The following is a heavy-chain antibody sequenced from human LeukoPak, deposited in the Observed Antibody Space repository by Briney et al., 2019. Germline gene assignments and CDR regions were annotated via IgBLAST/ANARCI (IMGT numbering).Heavy chain of an antibody. J-gene: IGHJ4*02. D-gene: IGHD1-26*01. CDR2: IYTSGST. Sequence: PSETLSLTCTVSGGSISNYYWSWIRQPAGKGLEWIGRIYTSGSTNYNPSLKSRVTISVDKSKNPFSLKLSSVTAADTAVYHCARGGSGSYASFDCWGQGTLVTVSS. V-gene: IGHV4-4*07. CDR1: GGSISNYY. CDR3: ARGGSGSYASFDC.